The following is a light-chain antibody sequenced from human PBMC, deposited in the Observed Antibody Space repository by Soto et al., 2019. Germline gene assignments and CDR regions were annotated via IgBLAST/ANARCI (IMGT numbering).Light chain of an antibody. CDR1: QDISDH. CDR3: QHFANLPMT. J-gene: IGKJ5*01. CDR2: DAS. Sequence: DIQMTQSRSSLSSSVGDIFTMSCQASQDISDHLNWYQHKEGEAPKLLIYDASNLETGVPSRFSGSGSGTDFTLTISSLQPQDIATYYCQHFANLPMTFGQGTRLEIK. V-gene: IGKV1-33*01.